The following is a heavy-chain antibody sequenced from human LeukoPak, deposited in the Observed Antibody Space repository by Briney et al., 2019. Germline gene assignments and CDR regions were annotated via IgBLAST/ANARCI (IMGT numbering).Heavy chain of an antibody. V-gene: IGHV3-21*01. Sequence: GGSLRLSCAASGFTFNNYGMNWVRQAPGKGLEWVSSITDNSDHIYYADSVKGRFTISRDNAKNSLYLQLNSLRAEDTAVYYCAREGVGGFDIWGQGTMVTVSS. CDR3: AREGVGGFDI. J-gene: IGHJ3*02. CDR2: ITDNSDHI. CDR1: GFTFNNYG. D-gene: IGHD3-16*01.